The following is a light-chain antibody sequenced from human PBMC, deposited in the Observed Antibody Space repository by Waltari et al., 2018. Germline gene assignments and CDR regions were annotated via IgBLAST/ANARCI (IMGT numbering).Light chain of an antibody. Sequence: SYELTQPPSVSVSPGQAARITCSGDALPKKYAYWYQQKSGQAPVLVIYEDSKRPSGIPRGCAGSSSGTTATLTLSGAQVEDEGDYYWYSTDSSGTQRVFGGGTKLTVL. CDR3: YSTDSSGTQRV. V-gene: IGLV3-10*01. J-gene: IGLJ2*01. CDR2: EDS. CDR1: ALPKKY.